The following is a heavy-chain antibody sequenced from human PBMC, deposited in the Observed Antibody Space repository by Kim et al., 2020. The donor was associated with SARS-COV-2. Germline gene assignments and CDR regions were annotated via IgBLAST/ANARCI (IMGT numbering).Heavy chain of an antibody. V-gene: IGHV1-3*01. CDR3: ARDLPDTGYFDY. CDR1: GYTFSTYS. Sequence: ASVKVSCKASGYTFSTYSMQWVRQAPGQGLEWMGWMNAGTGHIRYSQRFQGRVTFGRDTSATTAYMDLIGLTSEDTAVYYCARDLPDTGYFDYWGPGTLV. J-gene: IGHJ4*02. CDR2: MNAGTGHI.